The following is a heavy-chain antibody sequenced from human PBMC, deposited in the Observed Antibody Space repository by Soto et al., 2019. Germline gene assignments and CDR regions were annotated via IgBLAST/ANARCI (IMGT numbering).Heavy chain of an antibody. V-gene: IGHV4-59*01. CDR1: GGSISSYY. J-gene: IGHJ6*02. D-gene: IGHD3-9*01. Sequence: SETLSLTCTVSGGSISSYYWSWIRQPPGKGLEWIGYIYYSGSTNYNPSLKSRVTISVDTSKNQFSLKLSSVTAADTAVYYCARERRYFDWFKAYYYGMDVWGQGTTVTVSS. CDR3: ARERRYFDWFKAYYYGMDV. CDR2: IYYSGST.